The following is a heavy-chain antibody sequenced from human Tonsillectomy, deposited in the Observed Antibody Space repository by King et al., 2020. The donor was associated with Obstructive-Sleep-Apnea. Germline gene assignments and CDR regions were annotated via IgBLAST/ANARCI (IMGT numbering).Heavy chain of an antibody. Sequence: VQLVESGGGLVQPGGSLRLSCAASGFTFSTYSMNWFRQAPGRGLEWVAYISSSSSTINYAESVKGRFTISRDKAKNSLYLQVNSLRAEETAVYYCARRIYDSSAYVVDYWGQGTLVTVSS. CDR3: ARRIYDSSAYVVDY. J-gene: IGHJ4*02. D-gene: IGHD3-22*01. CDR2: ISSSSSTI. CDR1: GFTFSTYS. V-gene: IGHV3-48*01.